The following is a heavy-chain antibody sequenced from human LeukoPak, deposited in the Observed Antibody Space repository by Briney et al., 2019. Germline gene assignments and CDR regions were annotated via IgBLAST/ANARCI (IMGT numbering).Heavy chain of an antibody. V-gene: IGHV3-48*04. CDR3: ARDRGSLGDFDY. Sequence: GGSLRLSCAASGFTFSSYSMNWVRQAPGKGLEWVSSISSSSSTIYYADSVKGRFTISRDNAKNSLYLQMNSLRAEDTAVYYCARDRGSLGDFDYWGQGTLVTVSS. CDR1: GFTFSSYS. CDR2: ISSSSSTI. D-gene: IGHD3-3*01. J-gene: IGHJ4*02.